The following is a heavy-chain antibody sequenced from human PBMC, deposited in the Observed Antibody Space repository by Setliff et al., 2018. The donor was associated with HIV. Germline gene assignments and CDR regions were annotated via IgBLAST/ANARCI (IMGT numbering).Heavy chain of an antibody. CDR3: ARLRYSVFDY. Sequence: PSETLSLTCTVTGDSISTDYWTWIRQPPGKGLEWIGYIYNTGSTYHSPSLESRVTMSVDTSKNQFSLKLSSVTAADTAVYYCARLRYSVFDYWGHGTLVTVSS. CDR1: GDSISTDY. V-gene: IGHV4-4*09. J-gene: IGHJ4*01. D-gene: IGHD3-9*01. CDR2: IYNTGST.